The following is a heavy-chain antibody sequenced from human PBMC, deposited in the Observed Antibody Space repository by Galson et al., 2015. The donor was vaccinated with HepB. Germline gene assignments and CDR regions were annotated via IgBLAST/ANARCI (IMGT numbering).Heavy chain of an antibody. CDR3: AKSSVFGYSYGHFDY. J-gene: IGHJ4*02. D-gene: IGHD5-18*01. V-gene: IGHV3-23*01. CDR2: ISGSGGST. Sequence: SLRLSCAASGFTFSSYAMSWVRQAPGKGLEWVSAISGSGGSTYYADSVKGRFTISRDNSRNTLYLQMNSLRAEDTAVYYCAKSSVFGYSYGHFDYWGQGTLVTVSS. CDR1: GFTFSSYA.